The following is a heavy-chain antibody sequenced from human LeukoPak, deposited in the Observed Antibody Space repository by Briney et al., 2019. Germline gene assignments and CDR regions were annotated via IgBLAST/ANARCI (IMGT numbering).Heavy chain of an antibody. D-gene: IGHD4-17*01. J-gene: IGHJ4*02. CDR1: GGSFSGYY. V-gene: IGHV4-34*01. Sequence: PSETLSLTCAVYGGSFSGYYWSWIRQPPGKGLEWIGEINHSGSTNYNPSLKSRVTISVDTSKNQFSLKLSSVTAADTAVYYCAVNKTTVNLDYWGQGTLVTVSS. CDR2: INHSGST. CDR3: AVNKTTVNLDY.